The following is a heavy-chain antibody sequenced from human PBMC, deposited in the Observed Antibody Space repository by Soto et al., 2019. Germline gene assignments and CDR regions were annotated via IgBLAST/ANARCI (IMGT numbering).Heavy chain of an antibody. V-gene: IGHV3-7*01. CDR2: INEDGSER. CDR1: GFTFTNYY. D-gene: IGHD3-22*01. J-gene: IGHJ3*02. Sequence: GGSLRLSCAASGFTFTNYYMSWVRQAQGKGLEWVANINEDGSERYYVDSVRGRFTVSRDNAKNSLYLQMNSLRDEDTAVYYCARVYYDSSGENYDAFDTWGQGTMVTVSS. CDR3: ARVYYDSSGENYDAFDT.